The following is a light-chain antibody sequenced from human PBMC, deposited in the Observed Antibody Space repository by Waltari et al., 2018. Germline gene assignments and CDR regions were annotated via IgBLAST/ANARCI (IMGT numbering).Light chain of an antibody. V-gene: IGLV1-40*01. CDR1: SSNIGAGYD. CDR2: GNS. Sequence: QSVLTQPPSVSGPPGQRVTISCTGSSSNIGAGYDVHWYQQLPGTAPKLLIYGNSKRPSGVPDRFSGSKSGTSASLAITGRQAEEEADYYCQSYDSSLSGGVFGGGTKLTVL. J-gene: IGLJ2*01. CDR3: QSYDSSLSGGV.